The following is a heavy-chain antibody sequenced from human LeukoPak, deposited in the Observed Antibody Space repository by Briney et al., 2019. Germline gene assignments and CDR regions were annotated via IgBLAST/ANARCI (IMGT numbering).Heavy chain of an antibody. CDR2: ISSSGGTT. CDR1: GFTFRSYA. V-gene: IGHV3-23*01. CDR3: AKDRKDCSGGNCYSGGSE. J-gene: IGHJ4*02. Sequence: PGGSLRLSCAASGFTFRSYAMSWVRQAPGKGLEWVSVISSSGGTTYYADSVKGRFTNSRDNSKSTLYLQMNTLRAEDTAVYYCAKDRKDCSGGNCYSGGSEWGQGTLVTFSS. D-gene: IGHD2-15*01.